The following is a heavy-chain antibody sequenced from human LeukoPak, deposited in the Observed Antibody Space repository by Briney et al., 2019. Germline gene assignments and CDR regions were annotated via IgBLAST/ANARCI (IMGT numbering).Heavy chain of an antibody. CDR1: GLPFSRFA. J-gene: IGHJ4*02. CDR3: APGGPGYYFDY. D-gene: IGHD3-10*01. CDR2: ISGSGGRT. V-gene: IGHV3-23*01. Sequence: PGGSRRLSAAASGLPFSRFAMGWFPQTPGRGLGWVSAISGSGGRTYYADSVKGRFTISRDNSKNTLYLQMNSLRAEDTAVYYCAPGGPGYYFDYWGQGTLVTVSS.